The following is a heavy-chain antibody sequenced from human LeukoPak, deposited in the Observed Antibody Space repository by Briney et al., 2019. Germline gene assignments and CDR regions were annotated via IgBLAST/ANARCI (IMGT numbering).Heavy chain of an antibody. CDR2: INHSGST. CDR1: GGSFSGYY. J-gene: IGHJ3*02. CDR3: PRMQRDYYYIWGTYRYGAFDI. Sequence: SETLSLTCAVYGGSFSGYYWSWIRQPPGKGLEWIGEINHSGSTYYNPSLKSRVTISVDTSKNQFSLKLSSVTAADTAVYYCPRMQRDYYYIWGTYRYGAFDIWGQGTMVTVSS. V-gene: IGHV4-34*01. D-gene: IGHD3-16*02.